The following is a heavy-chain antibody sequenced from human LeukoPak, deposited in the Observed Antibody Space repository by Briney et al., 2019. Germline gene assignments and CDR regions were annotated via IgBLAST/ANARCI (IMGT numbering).Heavy chain of an antibody. CDR3: AKDGPPYSSGWPYFDY. J-gene: IGHJ4*02. Sequence: GGSLRLSCAASGFTFSSYGMHWVRQAPGKGLEWVAVIWYDGSNKYYADSVKGRFTISRDNSKNPLYLQMNSLRAEDTAVYYCAKDGPPYSSGWPYFDYWGQGTLVTVSS. D-gene: IGHD6-19*01. CDR2: IWYDGSNK. V-gene: IGHV3-33*06. CDR1: GFTFSSYG.